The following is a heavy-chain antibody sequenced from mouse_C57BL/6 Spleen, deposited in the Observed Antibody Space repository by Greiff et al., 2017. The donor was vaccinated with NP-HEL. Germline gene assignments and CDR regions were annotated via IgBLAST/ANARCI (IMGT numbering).Heavy chain of an antibody. CDR2: INPNNGGT. CDR3: ARGLGGGNFDY. J-gene: IGHJ2*01. Sequence: EVQLQQSGPELVKPGASVKISCKASGYTFTDYYMNWVKQSHGQSLEWIGDINPNNGGTSYNQKFKGKATLTVDKSSSTAYMELRSLTSEDSAVYYCARGLGGGNFDYWGQGTTLTVSA. D-gene: IGHD3-3*01. CDR1: GYTFTDYY. V-gene: IGHV1-26*01.